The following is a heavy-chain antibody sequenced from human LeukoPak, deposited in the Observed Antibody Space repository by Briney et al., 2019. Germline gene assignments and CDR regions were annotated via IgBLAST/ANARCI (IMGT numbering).Heavy chain of an antibody. CDR2: ITGDAGT. Sequence: PGGSLRLSCAASGFTFRTYAMFWVRQAPGKGLEWVSGITGDAGTYYADSVKARFTISRDNSKDTLYLQMNSLRAEDTAVYYCAEGVYYGSDNFDYWGQGTLVTVSS. D-gene: IGHD3-10*01. CDR1: GFTFRTYA. V-gene: IGHV3-23*01. CDR3: AEGVYYGSDNFDY. J-gene: IGHJ4*02.